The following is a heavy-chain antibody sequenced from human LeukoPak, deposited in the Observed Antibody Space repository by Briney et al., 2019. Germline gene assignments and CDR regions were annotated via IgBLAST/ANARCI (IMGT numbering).Heavy chain of an antibody. CDR1: GGTFSSYA. Sequence: ASVKVSCKASGGTFSSYAISWVRQAPGQGLEWMGRIIPIPGIANYAQKFQGRVTITADKSTSTAYMELSSLRSEDTAVYYCARERGRLASYYFDYWGQGTLVTVSS. V-gene: IGHV1-69*04. D-gene: IGHD3-16*01. J-gene: IGHJ4*02. CDR2: IIPIPGIA. CDR3: ARERGRLASYYFDY.